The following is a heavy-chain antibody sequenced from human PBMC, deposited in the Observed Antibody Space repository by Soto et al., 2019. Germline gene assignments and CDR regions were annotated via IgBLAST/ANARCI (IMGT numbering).Heavy chain of an antibody. CDR2: TSYSGNT. CDR3: ARDGGENFDWHWYYFDY. CDR1: GGSVSSYQ. V-gene: IGHV4-59*02. J-gene: IGHJ4*02. D-gene: IGHD3-9*01. Sequence: SETLSLTCTISGGSVSSYQWSWIRQPPGKGLEWIGLTSYSGNTVYNPSLKSRVAFSVDTSKNHFSLTLTSVTAADTAVYYCARDGGENFDWHWYYFDYWGQGTLVTVSS.